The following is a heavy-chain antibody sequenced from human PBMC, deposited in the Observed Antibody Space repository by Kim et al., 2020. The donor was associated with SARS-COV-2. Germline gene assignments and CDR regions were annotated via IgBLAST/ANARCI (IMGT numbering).Heavy chain of an antibody. V-gene: IGHV4-39*01. CDR2: IYYSGST. Sequence: SETLSLTCTVSGGSISSSSYYWGWIRQPPGKGLEWIGSIYYSGSTYYNPSLKSRVTISVDTSKNQFSLKLSSVTAADTAVYYCARHVGAGDYAPFDYWGQGTLVTVSS. J-gene: IGHJ4*02. CDR1: GGSISSSSYY. D-gene: IGHD4-17*01. CDR3: ARHVGAGDYAPFDY.